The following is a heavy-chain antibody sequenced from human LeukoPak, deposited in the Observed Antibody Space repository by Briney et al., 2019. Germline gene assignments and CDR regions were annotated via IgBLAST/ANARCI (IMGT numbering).Heavy chain of an antibody. CDR3: ARDRHGVITYYMDV. J-gene: IGHJ6*03. D-gene: IGHD3-22*01. CDR1: GGSISSASYY. Sequence: SETLSLTCTVSGGSISSASYYWSWIRQPAGKGLEWIGRIYTSGSTNYNPSLKSRVTISVDTSKNQFSLKLSSVTAADTAVYYCARDRHGVITYYMDVWGKGTTVTVSS. CDR2: IYTSGST. V-gene: IGHV4-61*02.